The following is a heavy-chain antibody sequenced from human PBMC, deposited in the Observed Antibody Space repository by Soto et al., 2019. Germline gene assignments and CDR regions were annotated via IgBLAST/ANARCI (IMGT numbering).Heavy chain of an antibody. CDR3: ARDNSSDSSGYYNSDLGYYFDY. D-gene: IGHD3-22*01. Sequence: SVKVSCKASGGLYSSYALSWVRQAPGQGLEWLGGIIPLFGTTSYARKFQGRVTITADELTTTAYMELSSLTSEDTAIYYCARDNSSDSSGYYNSDLGYYFDYWGQGTQVTVSS. J-gene: IGHJ4*02. V-gene: IGHV1-69*13. CDR2: IIPLFGTT. CDR1: GGLYSSYA.